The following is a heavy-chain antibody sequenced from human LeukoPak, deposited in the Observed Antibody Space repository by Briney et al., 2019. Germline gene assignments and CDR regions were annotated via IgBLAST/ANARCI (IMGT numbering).Heavy chain of an antibody. CDR2: IYTSGST. D-gene: IGHD5-18*01. CDR1: GGSISSYY. CDR3: ATSPIIYGDTAMDFDY. J-gene: IGHJ4*02. V-gene: IGHV4-4*07. Sequence: TSETLSLTCTVSGGSISSYYWSWIRRPAGKGLEWIGRIYTSGSTNYNPSLKSRVTISVDTSKNQFSLKLSSVTAADTAVYYCATSPIIYGDTAMDFDYWGQGTLVTVSS.